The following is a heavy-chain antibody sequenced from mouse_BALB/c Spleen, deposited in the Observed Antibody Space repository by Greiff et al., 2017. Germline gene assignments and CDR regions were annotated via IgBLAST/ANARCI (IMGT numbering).Heavy chain of an antibody. Sequence: EVQLVESGGGLVKPGGSLKLSCAASGFTFSSYAMSWVRQSPEKRLEWVAEISSGGSYTYYPDTVTGRFTISRDNAKNTLYLEMSSLRSEDTAMYYGARGGDRGWFAYWGQGTLVTVSA. J-gene: IGHJ3*01. V-gene: IGHV5-9-4*01. CDR3: ARGGDRGWFAY. CDR1: GFTFSSYA. CDR2: ISSGGSYT.